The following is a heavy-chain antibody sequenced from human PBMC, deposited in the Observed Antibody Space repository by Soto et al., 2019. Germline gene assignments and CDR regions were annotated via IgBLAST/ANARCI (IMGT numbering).Heavy chain of an antibody. CDR3: TDAGPYDY. D-gene: IGHD2-2*01. J-gene: IGHJ4*02. CDR2: IKSKVSGGTT. V-gene: IGHV3-15*01. Sequence: GSLRLSCAASGFPFINAWMYWVRQAPGKGLEWVGRIKSKVSGGTTDYAAPVKGRFTISRDDSEDTVYLQMNSLKIEDTAVYYCTDAGPYDYWGQGTLVTVSS. CDR1: GFPFINAW.